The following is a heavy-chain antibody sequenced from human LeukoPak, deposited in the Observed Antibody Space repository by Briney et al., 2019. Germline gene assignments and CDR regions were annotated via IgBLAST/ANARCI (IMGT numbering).Heavy chain of an antibody. Sequence: PSETLSLTCTVSGGSISSGSYYWSWSRQPGRKGLEWIGRIYSSGSTNYNPSLKSRVTISVATSKNQFSLKLSSVTAADSAVYYCARDGGSGSFDFDYWGQGTLVTVSS. J-gene: IGHJ4*02. CDR3: ARDGGSGSFDFDY. CDR2: IYSSGST. CDR1: GGSISSGSYY. V-gene: IGHV4-61*02. D-gene: IGHD1-26*01.